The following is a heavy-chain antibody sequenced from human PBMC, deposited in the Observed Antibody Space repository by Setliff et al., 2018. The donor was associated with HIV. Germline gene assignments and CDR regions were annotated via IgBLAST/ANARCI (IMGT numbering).Heavy chain of an antibody. D-gene: IGHD5-12*01. J-gene: IGHJ1*01. Sequence: LSLTCTVSGGLISSSGSYWGWIRQPPGKGLEWIGNIYSTGRTYYKLSLESRVTISIDTSKNQLSLNVNSVTAADTATYYCATPGYDDDVFGYFRFWGRGTLVTV. CDR2: IYSTGRT. V-gene: IGHV4-39*01. CDR3: ATPGYDDDVFGYFRF. CDR1: GGLISSSGSY.